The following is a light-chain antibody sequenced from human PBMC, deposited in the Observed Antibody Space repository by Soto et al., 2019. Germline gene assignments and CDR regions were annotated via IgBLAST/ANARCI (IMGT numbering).Light chain of an antibody. J-gene: IGKJ1*01. CDR1: QSISSY. CDR2: AAS. CDR3: QQSYSTLWT. V-gene: IGKV1-39*01. Sequence: DIQTARPRSTLSGSVGDRVTITCRASQSISSYLNWYQQKPGKAPKLLIYAASSLQSGVPSRFSGSGSGTDFTLTISSLQPEDFATYYCQQSYSTLWTFGQGTKVDIK.